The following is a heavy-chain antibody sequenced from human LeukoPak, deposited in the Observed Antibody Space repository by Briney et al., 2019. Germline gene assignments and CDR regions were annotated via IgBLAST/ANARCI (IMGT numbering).Heavy chain of an antibody. CDR2: IYYSGST. V-gene: IGHV4-59*08. CDR1: GGSISGYY. D-gene: IGHD3-3*01. J-gene: IGHJ6*02. Sequence: SETLSLTCTVSGGSISGYYWSWIRQPPGKGLEWIGYIYYSGSTNYNPSLKSRVTISVDTSKNQFSLKLSSVTAADTAVYYCARGGTYYDFWSGYRYYYYYGMDVWGQGTTVTVSS. CDR3: ARGGTYYDFWSGYRYYYYYGMDV.